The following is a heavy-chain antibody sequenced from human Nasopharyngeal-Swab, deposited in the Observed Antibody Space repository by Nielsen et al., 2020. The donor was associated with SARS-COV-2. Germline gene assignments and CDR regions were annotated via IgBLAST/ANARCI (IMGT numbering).Heavy chain of an antibody. CDR2: ISGAGGTT. CDR1: GFPLTQHA. V-gene: IGHV3-23*01. Sequence: GESLKISCAVSGFPLTQHAMSWVRQAPGKGLEWVSFISGAGGTTFYSDSVKGRFTISRDTSQNTVYLQMNNLRVEDTARYYCAKGVEQWLVAGNLFDPWGQGTMVTVSS. CDR3: AKGVEQWLVAGNLFDP. D-gene: IGHD6-19*01. J-gene: IGHJ5*02.